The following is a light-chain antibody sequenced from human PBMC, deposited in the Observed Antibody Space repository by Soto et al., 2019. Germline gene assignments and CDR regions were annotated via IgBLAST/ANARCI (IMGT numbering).Light chain of an antibody. Sequence: QSVLTQPASVSGSPGQSITISCTGTSSDVGGYNFVSWYQQHPGKAPKLMIYEVSNRPSGVSNRFSGSKSGNTASLTISGLQAEDEADYYCCSYTSISTGVLFGGGTKVTVL. CDR2: EVS. J-gene: IGLJ2*01. V-gene: IGLV2-14*01. CDR1: SSDVGGYNF. CDR3: CSYTSISTGVL.